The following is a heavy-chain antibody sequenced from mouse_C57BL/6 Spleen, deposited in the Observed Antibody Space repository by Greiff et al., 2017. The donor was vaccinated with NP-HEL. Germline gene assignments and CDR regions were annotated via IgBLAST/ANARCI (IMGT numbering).Heavy chain of an antibody. D-gene: IGHD1-1*01. J-gene: IGHJ2*01. CDR1: GYTFTSYW. Sequence: QVQLQQPGAELVKPGASVKLSCKASGYTFTSYWMHWVKQRPGQGLEWIGMIHPSSGSTNYNEKFKSKATLTVAKSSSTAYMQLSSLTSEDSAVYYCARPLITTVVAPDYWGQGTTLTVSS. CDR3: ARPLITTVVAPDY. V-gene: IGHV1-64*01. CDR2: IHPSSGST.